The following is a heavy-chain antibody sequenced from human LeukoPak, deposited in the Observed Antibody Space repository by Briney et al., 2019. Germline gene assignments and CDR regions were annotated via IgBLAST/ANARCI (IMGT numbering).Heavy chain of an antibody. CDR3: AREAPSSWYRDYYYYMDV. V-gene: IGHV4-59*01. CDR1: GGSISSYY. J-gene: IGHJ6*03. CDR2: IYYSGST. D-gene: IGHD6-13*01. Sequence: SETLSLTCTVSGGSISSYYWSWIRQPPGKGLEWIGYIYYSGSTNYNPSLKSRVTISVDTSKNQFSLKLSSVTAADTAVYYCAREAPSSWYRDYYYYMDVWGKGTTVTVSS.